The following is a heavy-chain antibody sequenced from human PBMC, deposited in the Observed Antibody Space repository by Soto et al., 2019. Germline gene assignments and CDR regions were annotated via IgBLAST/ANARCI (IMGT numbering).Heavy chain of an antibody. D-gene: IGHD3-22*01. CDR1: GFTFSSYG. Sequence: GGSLRLSCAASGFTFSSYGMHWVRQAPGKGLEWVAVISYDGSNKYYADSVKGRFTISRDNSKNTLYLQMNSLRAEDTAVYYCAKDGISYYYDSSGSGPSGYWGQGTLVTVSS. CDR2: ISYDGSNK. J-gene: IGHJ4*02. CDR3: AKDGISYYYDSSGSGPSGY. V-gene: IGHV3-30*18.